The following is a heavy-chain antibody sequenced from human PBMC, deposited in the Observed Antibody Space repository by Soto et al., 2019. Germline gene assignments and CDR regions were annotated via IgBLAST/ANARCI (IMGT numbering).Heavy chain of an antibody. J-gene: IGHJ5*02. CDR1: GGSISSGGYY. CDR2: IYYSGST. V-gene: IGHV4-39*01. D-gene: IGHD3-10*01. Sequence: PSETLSLTCTVSGGSISSGGYYWSWIRQHPGKGLEWIGYIYYSGSTYYNPSLKSRVTISVDTSKNQFSLKLSSVTAADTAVYYCARHSYYYGSTYGCWLDPWGQGTLVTVSS. CDR3: ARHSYYYGSTYGCWLDP.